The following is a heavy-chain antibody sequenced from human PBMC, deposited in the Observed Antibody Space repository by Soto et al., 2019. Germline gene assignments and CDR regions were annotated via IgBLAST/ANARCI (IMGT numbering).Heavy chain of an antibody. J-gene: IGHJ5*01. CDR1: GDSVSTNSAT. CDR2: TYYRSKWFN. Sequence: SQTLSLTCAISGDSVSTNSATWHWIRQSPSRGLEWLGRTYYRSKWFNDYAVSVKGRISINPDTSNNQFSLQLNSVTPDDTAVYYCARLIGNSWLDSWGQGTLVTVSS. V-gene: IGHV6-1*01. D-gene: IGHD2-8*01. CDR3: ARLIGNSWLDS.